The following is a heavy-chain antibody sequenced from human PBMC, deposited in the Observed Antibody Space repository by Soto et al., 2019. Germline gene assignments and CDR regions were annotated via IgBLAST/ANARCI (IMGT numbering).Heavy chain of an antibody. CDR1: GFAFDDYA. J-gene: IGHJ6*02. CDR3: ARTRSAWSDFHYYSLDV. CDR2: ISWNSDYI. Sequence: EVQLVESGGGLVQPGRSLRLSCAASGFAFDDYAMHWVRQPPGKGLEWVSRISWNSDYIAYGDSVKGRFTVSRDNAKNSLFLQMDSLRAEDTALYYCARTRSAWSDFHYYSLDVWGQGTTVTVSS. D-gene: IGHD1-26*01. V-gene: IGHV3-9*01.